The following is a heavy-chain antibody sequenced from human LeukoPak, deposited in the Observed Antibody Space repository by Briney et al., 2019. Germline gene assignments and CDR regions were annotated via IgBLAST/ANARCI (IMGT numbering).Heavy chain of an antibody. Sequence: ASVKVSCKASGYTFTSYGISWVRQAPGQGLEWMGRIIPILGIANYAQKFQGRVTITADKSTSTAYMELSSLRSEDTAVYYCAIDSGPFGYWGQGTLVTVSS. CDR3: AIDSGPFGY. V-gene: IGHV1-69*04. CDR1: GYTFTSYG. D-gene: IGHD5-12*01. J-gene: IGHJ4*02. CDR2: IIPILGIA.